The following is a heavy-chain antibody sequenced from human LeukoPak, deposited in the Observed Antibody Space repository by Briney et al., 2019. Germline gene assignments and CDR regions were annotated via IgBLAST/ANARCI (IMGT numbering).Heavy chain of an antibody. CDR3: ARGRGQWLVNGNYFDY. Sequence: PSETLSLTCTVSGGSIRSYYWSWIRQTPGKGLEWIGSIYHTGTTYYNPSLKTRVTIYVDTSKNQFSLKLSSVTAADTAVYYCARGRGQWLVNGNYFDYWGQGTLVTVSS. D-gene: IGHD6-19*01. CDR1: GGSIRSYY. J-gene: IGHJ4*02. V-gene: IGHV4-59*12. CDR2: IYHTGTT.